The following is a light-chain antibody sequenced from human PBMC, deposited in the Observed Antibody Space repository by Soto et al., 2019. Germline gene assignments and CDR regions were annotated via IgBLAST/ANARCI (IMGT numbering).Light chain of an antibody. J-gene: IGLJ2*01. CDR2: EVS. CDR1: SSDVGGYNY. V-gene: IGLV2-14*01. CDR3: SSYTRSTTLI. Sequence: QSALTQPASVSGSPGQSITISCSGTSSDVGGYNYVSWYQQHPGKVPKIMMYEVSNRPSGVSNRFSGSKSGNTASLTISGLQAEDEADYYCSSYTRSTTLIFGGGTKLTVL.